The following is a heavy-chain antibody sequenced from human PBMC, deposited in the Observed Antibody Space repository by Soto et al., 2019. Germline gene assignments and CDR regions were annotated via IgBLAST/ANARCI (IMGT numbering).Heavy chain of an antibody. V-gene: IGHV1-69*12. D-gene: IGHD4-17*01. CDR3: AAQTTVTAYYYYGMDV. CDR2: IIPIFGTA. CDR1: GGTFSSYA. J-gene: IGHJ6*02. Sequence: QVQLVQSGAEVKKPGSSVKVSCKASGGTFSSYAISWVRQAPGQGLEWMGGIIPIFGTANYAQKFQGRVTITADESTSTADMELSSLRSEDTAVYYCAAQTTVTAYYYYGMDVWGPGTTVTVSS.